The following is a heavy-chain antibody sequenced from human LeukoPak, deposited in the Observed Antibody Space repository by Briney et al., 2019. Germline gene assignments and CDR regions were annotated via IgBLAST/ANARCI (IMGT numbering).Heavy chain of an antibody. J-gene: IGHJ4*02. CDR1: GFTFSSYS. D-gene: IGHD3-10*01. CDR3: ARDPSFGSDY. V-gene: IGHV3-21*01. CDR2: ISSSSSYI. Sequence: GGPLRLSCEASGFTFSSYSMNWVRQAPGKGLEWVSSISSSSSYIYYADSVKGRFTISRDNAKNSLYLQMNSLRAEDTAVYYCARDPSFGSDYWGQGTLVTVSS.